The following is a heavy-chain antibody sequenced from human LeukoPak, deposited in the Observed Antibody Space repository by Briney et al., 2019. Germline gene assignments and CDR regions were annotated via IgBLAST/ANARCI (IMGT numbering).Heavy chain of an antibody. J-gene: IGHJ4*02. CDR2: ISSSSSYI. Sequence: ETLSLTCTVSGGSISSSRSYWGWIRQSPGKGLEWVSSISSSSSYIYYADSVKGRFTISRDNAKNSLYLQMNSLRAEDTAVYYCARVCDYWGQGTLVTVSS. CDR1: GGSISSSR. V-gene: IGHV3-21*01. CDR3: ARVCDY.